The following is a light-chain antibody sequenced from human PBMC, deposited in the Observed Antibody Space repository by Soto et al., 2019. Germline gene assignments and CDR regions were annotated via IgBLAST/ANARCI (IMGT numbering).Light chain of an antibody. Sequence: EIVLTQSPGTLSLSPGERATLSCRASQSVSSSYLAWYQQKPGHAPRLLIYGASSGATGIPDRFSGSGSGTDFTLTISRLEPEDFAVYYCQQYGSSPWTFGQGTKVEIK. CDR1: QSVSSSY. CDR2: GAS. V-gene: IGKV3-20*01. J-gene: IGKJ1*01. CDR3: QQYGSSPWT.